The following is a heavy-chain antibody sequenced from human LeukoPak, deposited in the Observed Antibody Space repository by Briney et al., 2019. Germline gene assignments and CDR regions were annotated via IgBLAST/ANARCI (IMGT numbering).Heavy chain of an antibody. CDR1: GGAIRSYY. Sequence: SETLSLTCTVSGGAIRSYYWSWIRQPPGKGLYWIGEINHSGSTNYNPSLKSRVTISVDTSKNQFSLKLSSVTAADTAVYYCARGNGVVVPAARGYYYYMDVWGKGTTVTVSS. V-gene: IGHV4-34*01. J-gene: IGHJ6*03. CDR3: ARGNGVVVPAARGYYYYMDV. CDR2: INHSGST. D-gene: IGHD2-2*01.